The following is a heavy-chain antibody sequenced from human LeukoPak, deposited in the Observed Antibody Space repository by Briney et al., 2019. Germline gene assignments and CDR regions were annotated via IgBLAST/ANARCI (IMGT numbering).Heavy chain of an antibody. J-gene: IGHJ4*02. V-gene: IGHV4-34*01. Sequence: SETLSLTCAVYGGSFSGYSWSWIRQPPGKGLEWIGEINHSGSTNYNPSLKSRVTISVDTSKNQFSLKLSSVTAADTAVYYCARLDDYGDYFYYWGQGTLVTVSS. CDR3: ARLDDYGDYFYY. D-gene: IGHD4-17*01. CDR1: GGSFSGYS. CDR2: INHSGST.